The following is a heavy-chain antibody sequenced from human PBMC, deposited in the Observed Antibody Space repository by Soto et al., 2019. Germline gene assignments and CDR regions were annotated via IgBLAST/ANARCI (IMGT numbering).Heavy chain of an antibody. CDR2: IIPIFGTA. V-gene: IGHV1-69*13. Sequence: SVKVSCKASGGTFSSYAISWVRQAPGQGLEWMGGIIPIFGTANYAQKFQGRVTITADESTSTAYMELSSLRSEDTAVYYCASFRVTWRYFDYWGQGTLVTVSS. CDR3: ASFRVTWRYFDY. D-gene: IGHD1-1*01. J-gene: IGHJ4*02. CDR1: GGTFSSYA.